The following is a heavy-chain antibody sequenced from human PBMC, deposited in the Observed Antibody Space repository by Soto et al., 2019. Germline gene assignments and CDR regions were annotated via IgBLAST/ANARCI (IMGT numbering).Heavy chain of an antibody. Sequence: QVQLQESGPGLVKPSQTLSLTCTVSGGSISSGDYYWSWIRQPPGKGLEWIGYIYYSGSTYYNPSLKSRVTISVDTSKNQFPLKLSSVTAADTAVYYCARGGGLADPHDLFDPWGQGTLVTVSS. CDR2: IYYSGST. V-gene: IGHV4-30-4*01. CDR3: ARGGGLADPHDLFDP. J-gene: IGHJ5*02. CDR1: GGSISSGDYY. D-gene: IGHD2-15*01.